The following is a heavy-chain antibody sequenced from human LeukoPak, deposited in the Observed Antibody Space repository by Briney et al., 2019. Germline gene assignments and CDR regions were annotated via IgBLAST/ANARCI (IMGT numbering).Heavy chain of an antibody. CDR1: GGSISSSSYY. CDR3: ASPLPTIEI. Sequence: PSETLSLTCIVSGGSISSSSYYWGWICQPPGKGREWLGSIYYSGSTNFNPPCKGRVPLPVETPKNQFSLKMRSVNAADPAVYLCASPLPTIEIWGQGTMVTVSS. CDR2: IYYSGST. V-gene: IGHV4-39*01. J-gene: IGHJ3*02.